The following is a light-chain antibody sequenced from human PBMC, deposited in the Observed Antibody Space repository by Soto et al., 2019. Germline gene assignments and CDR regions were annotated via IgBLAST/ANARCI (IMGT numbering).Light chain of an antibody. V-gene: IGKV1-5*01. CDR2: DAS. CDR1: QSIDNW. Sequence: DIQMTQSPSFVSASVGDRVTITCRASQSIDNWLAWYQQKPGKAPKLLIYDASTLESGVSSGFSGSGSGTEVTLTVSSLPPDDFATYYCQHYATFPYTFGQGTKLEIK. J-gene: IGKJ2*01. CDR3: QHYATFPYT.